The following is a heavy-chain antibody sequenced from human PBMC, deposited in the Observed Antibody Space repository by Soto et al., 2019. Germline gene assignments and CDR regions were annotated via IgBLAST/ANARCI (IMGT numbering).Heavy chain of an antibody. Sequence: QVQLVQSGAEVKKPGASVKVSCKASGYTFTRYDINWVRQATGQGLEWMGWMNPNSVNTGYAQQFQGRVTMTRKTSIRTAYMELSILRSEDTAVYYCAREQQVRGFEPWGPGTLVSVSS. CDR3: AREQQVRGFEP. CDR1: GYTFTRYD. CDR2: MNPNSVNT. J-gene: IGHJ5*02. D-gene: IGHD6-13*01. V-gene: IGHV1-8*02.